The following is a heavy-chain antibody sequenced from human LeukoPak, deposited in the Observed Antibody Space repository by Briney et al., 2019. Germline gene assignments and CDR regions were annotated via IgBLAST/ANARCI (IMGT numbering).Heavy chain of an antibody. CDR1: GYTFTSYY. V-gene: IGHV1-46*01. J-gene: IGHJ4*02. D-gene: IGHD3-10*01. CDR2: INPSGCGT. Sequence: GASVKVSCKASGYTFTSYYMHWVRQAPGQGLEGMGIINPSGCGTSYAQKFQGRVPMTRDTSTSTVYMELSSLRSEDTAVYYCARGYDTILRITMARGAERIDYWGQGTLVTVSS. CDR3: ARGYDTILRITMARGAERIDY.